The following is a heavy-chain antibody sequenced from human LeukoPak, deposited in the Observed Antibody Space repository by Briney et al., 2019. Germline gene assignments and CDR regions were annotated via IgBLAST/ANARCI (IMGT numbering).Heavy chain of an antibody. D-gene: IGHD3-22*01. CDR1: GYTFTSYD. CDR2: MNPNSGNT. CDR3: ARGGYYYDSSGYYYWFDP. V-gene: IGHV1-8*03. Sequence: ASVKVSCKASGYTFTSYDINWVRQATGQGLEWMGWMNPNSGNTGYAQKFQGRVTITRNTSISTAYMELSSLRSEDTAVYYCARGGYYYDSSGYYYWFDPWGQGTLVTVSS. J-gene: IGHJ5*02.